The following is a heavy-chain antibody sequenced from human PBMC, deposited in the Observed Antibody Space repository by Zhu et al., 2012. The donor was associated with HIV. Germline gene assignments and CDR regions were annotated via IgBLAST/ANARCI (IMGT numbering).Heavy chain of an antibody. V-gene: IGHV4-61*01. CDR2: IYHSGST. CDR3: ARTVGAAASFYNYYMDV. CDR1: GGSVSSGTYY. Sequence: QVQLQESGPGLVKPSETLSLTCTVSGGSVSSGTYYWSWIRQPPGKRLEWIGFIYHSGSTNYNPSLKSRVALSVDTSKNQFSLKVTSVTAADTAIYYCARTVGAAASFYNYYMDVWGKRDHGHRLF. J-gene: IGHJ6*03. D-gene: IGHD6-13*01.